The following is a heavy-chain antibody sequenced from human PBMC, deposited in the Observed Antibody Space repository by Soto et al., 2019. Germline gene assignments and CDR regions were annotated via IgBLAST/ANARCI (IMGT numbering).Heavy chain of an antibody. CDR1: GYTFIGFS. CDR3: SNGRWTVGHCSGGSCYDGMDV. CDR2: INPKNGDT. V-gene: IGHV1-2*02. Sequence: QEQLVQSGPEVKKPGASVKVSCESSGYTFIGFSLHWVRQAPGQGLEWMGWINPKNGDTYYAQKFQGRVTMTRDTSINTVYMELNSLKSDDTAVYYCSNGRWTVGHCSGGSCYDGMDVWGQGTTVTVSS. J-gene: IGHJ6*02. D-gene: IGHD2-15*01.